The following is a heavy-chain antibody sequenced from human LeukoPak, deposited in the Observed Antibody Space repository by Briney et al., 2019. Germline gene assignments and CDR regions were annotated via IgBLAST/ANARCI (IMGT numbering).Heavy chain of an antibody. CDR3: ARVWAYYGSGSGAFDI. CDR1: GFTFSSYS. J-gene: IGHJ3*02. D-gene: IGHD3-10*01. Sequence: PGGSLRLSCAASGFTFSSYSMNWVRQAPGKGLEWVSYISSSSSTIYYADSVKGRFTISRDNAKNSLYLQMNSLRDEDTAVYYCARVWAYYGSGSGAFDIWGQGTMATVSS. CDR2: ISSSSSTI. V-gene: IGHV3-48*02.